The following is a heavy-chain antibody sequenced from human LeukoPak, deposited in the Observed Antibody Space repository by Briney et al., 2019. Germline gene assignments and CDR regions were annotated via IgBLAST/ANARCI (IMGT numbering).Heavy chain of an antibody. CDR3: AKDDSKIQPFDY. J-gene: IGHJ4*02. CDR1: GFTFNAYS. D-gene: IGHD5-18*01. V-gene: IGHV3-30-3*01. CDR2: ISLDGGNK. Sequence: GGSLRLSCAASGFTFNAYSMHWVRQAPGKGLEWVALISLDGGNKFYADSVKGRFTISRDNSKNTLFLQMNSLRVEDTAVYYCAKDDSKIQPFDYWGQGTLVTVSS.